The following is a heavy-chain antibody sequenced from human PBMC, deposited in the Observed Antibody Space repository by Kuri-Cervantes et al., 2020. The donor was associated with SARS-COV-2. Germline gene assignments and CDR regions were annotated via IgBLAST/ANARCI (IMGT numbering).Heavy chain of an antibody. CDR2: ISYDGSNK. CDR1: GFTFSSYA. CDR3: AFSPNFVVVSPYAFDI. J-gene: IGHJ3*02. V-gene: IGHV3-30-3*01. Sequence: LSLTCAASGFTFSSYAMHWVCQAPGKGLEWVAVISYDGSNKYYADSVKGRFTISRDNSKNTLYLQMNSLRAEDTAVYYCAFSPNFVVVSPYAFDIWGQGTMVTVSS. D-gene: IGHD2-2*01.